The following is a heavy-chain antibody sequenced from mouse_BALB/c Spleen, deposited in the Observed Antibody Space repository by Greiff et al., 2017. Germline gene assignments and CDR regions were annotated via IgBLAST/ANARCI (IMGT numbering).Heavy chain of an antibody. CDR2: INPSTGYT. CDR1: GYTFTSYW. D-gene: IGHD2-2*01. V-gene: IGHV1-7*01. J-gene: IGHJ2*01. CDR3: ARGGYDGYFDY. Sequence: VQLQQSGAELAKPGASVKMSCKASGYTFTSYWMHWVKQRPGQGLEWIGYINPSTGYTEYNQKFKDKATLTADKSSSTAYMQLSSLTSEDSAVYYCARGGYDGYFDYWGQGTTLTVSS.